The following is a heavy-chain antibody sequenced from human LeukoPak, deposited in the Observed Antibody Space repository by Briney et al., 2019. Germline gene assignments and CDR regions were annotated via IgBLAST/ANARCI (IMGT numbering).Heavy chain of an antibody. J-gene: IGHJ4*02. Sequence: GRSLRLSCAASGFTFSSYSMNWVRQTPGKGLEWVSYISSSSSTIYYADSVKGRFTISRDNAKNSLYLQMNSLRDEDTAVYYCARPRSGSYGYYFDYWGQGTLVTVSS. D-gene: IGHD3-10*01. CDR1: GFTFSSYS. V-gene: IGHV3-48*02. CDR3: ARPRSGSYGYYFDY. CDR2: ISSSSSTI.